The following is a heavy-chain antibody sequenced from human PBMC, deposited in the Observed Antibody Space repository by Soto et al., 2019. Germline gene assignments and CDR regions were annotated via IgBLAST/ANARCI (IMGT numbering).Heavy chain of an antibody. CDR1: GFTSSSYW. CDR3: ARDRYYYDSTDHFSADAFDI. D-gene: IGHD3-22*01. Sequence: GGSLRLSCAASGFTSSSYWMHWVRQAPGKGLVWVSRISNDGSSTNYADSVKGRFTISRDNAKNTVYLQMNSLRAEDTAVYYCARDRYYYDSTDHFSADAFDIWGQGTMVTV. J-gene: IGHJ3*02. CDR2: ISNDGSST. V-gene: IGHV3-74*01.